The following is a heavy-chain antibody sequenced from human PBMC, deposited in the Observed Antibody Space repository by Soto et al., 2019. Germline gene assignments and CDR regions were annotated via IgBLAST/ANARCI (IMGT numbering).Heavy chain of an antibody. CDR2: INPNSGGT. CDR1: GYTFTGYY. V-gene: IGHV1-2*02. Sequence: ASVKVSCKASGYTFTGYYMHWVRQAPGQGLEWMGWINPNSGGTNYAQKFQGRVTMTRDTSISAAYMELSRLRSDDTAVYYCARVRGYDFWSGYWRTYDYYYGTDVWGQGTTVTVSS. CDR3: ARVRGYDFWSGYWRTYDYYYGTDV. J-gene: IGHJ6*02. D-gene: IGHD3-3*01.